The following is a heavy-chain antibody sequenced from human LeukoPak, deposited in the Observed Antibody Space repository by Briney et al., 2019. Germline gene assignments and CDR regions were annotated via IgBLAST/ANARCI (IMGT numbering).Heavy chain of an antibody. V-gene: IGHV2-5*01. D-gene: IGHD4-17*01. Sequence: SGPTQVNATQTLTLTCTFSGFSLSTSGVGVGWIRQPPGKALEWLALIYWNDDNRYSPSLKSRLTITKDTSKNQVVLKMTNMDPVDTATYYCAHYGDYRLMYYFDYWGEGTLLTVSS. CDR2: IYWNDDN. CDR1: GFSLSTSGVG. J-gene: IGHJ4*02. CDR3: AHYGDYRLMYYFDY.